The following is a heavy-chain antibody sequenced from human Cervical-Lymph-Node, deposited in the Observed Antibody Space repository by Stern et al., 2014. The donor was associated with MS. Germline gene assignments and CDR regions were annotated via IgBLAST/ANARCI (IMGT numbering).Heavy chain of an antibody. CDR3: ASLTDYGDYFDY. CDR1: GFTFSDYY. D-gene: IGHD4-17*01. CDR2: ISSSVITI. J-gene: IGHJ4*02. Sequence: VQLEESGGGLVKPGGSLRLSCAASGFTFSDYYMSWIRQAPGKGLEWVSYISSSVITIYYADSVKGRFTISRDNAKNSLYLQMDSLRAEDTAVYYCASLTDYGDYFDYWGQGTLVTVSS. V-gene: IGHV3-11*01.